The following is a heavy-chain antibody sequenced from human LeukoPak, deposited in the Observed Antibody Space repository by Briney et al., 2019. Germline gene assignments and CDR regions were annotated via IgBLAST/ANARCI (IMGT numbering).Heavy chain of an antibody. J-gene: IGHJ6*02. V-gene: IGHV1-8*01. CDR2: MNPNSGNT. Sequence: ASVKVSCKASGYTFTSYDINWVRQATGQGLEWMGWMNPNSGNTGYAQKFQGRVTMTRNTSISTAYTELSSLRSEDTAVYYCARGYSSGWYGYYYYYGMDVWGQGTTVTVSS. CDR1: GYTFTSYD. D-gene: IGHD6-19*01. CDR3: ARGYSSGWYGYYYYYGMDV.